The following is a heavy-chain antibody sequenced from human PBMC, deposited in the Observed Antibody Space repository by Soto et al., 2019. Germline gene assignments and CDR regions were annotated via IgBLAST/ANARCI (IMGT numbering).Heavy chain of an antibody. J-gene: IGHJ6*02. D-gene: IGHD7-27*01. CDR1: GGSISSYY. Sequence: SETLSLTCTVSGGSISSYYWSRVRQPPGKGLEWIGSIHYSGSTNYNPSLKSRVTISVDTSKNQFSLNLNSVTAADTAVYYCASRTGRGYYGMDVWGQGTSVTVSS. CDR3: ASRTGRGYYGMDV. V-gene: IGHV4-59*01. CDR2: IHYSGST.